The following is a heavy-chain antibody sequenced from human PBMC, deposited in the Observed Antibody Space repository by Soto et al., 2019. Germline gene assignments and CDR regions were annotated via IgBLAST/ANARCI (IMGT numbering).Heavy chain of an antibody. CDR1: GYXFTSYW. CDR2: IDPSDYYT. J-gene: IGHJ6*02. CDR3: ARLPYCSGGSCYKASYGMDV. V-gene: IGHV5-10-1*01. D-gene: IGHD2-15*01. Sequence: PXEXLKISCKCSGYXFTSYWVIWVRHMPGKGLEWMGRIDPSDYYTNYSPSFQCHVTISADKSIRTAYLKLSSLKASDTAMYYCARLPYCSGGSCYKASYGMDVWGQGTTGTVSS.